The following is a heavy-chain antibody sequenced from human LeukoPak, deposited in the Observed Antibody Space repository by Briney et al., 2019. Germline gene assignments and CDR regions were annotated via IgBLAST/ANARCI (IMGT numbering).Heavy chain of an antibody. CDR3: ARGSSVYGSGSPSDY. J-gene: IGHJ4*02. D-gene: IGHD3-10*01. CDR1: GGTFSSYA. CDR2: IIPIFGTA. Sequence: ASVKVSCKASGGTFSSYAISWVRQAPGQGLEWMGGIIPIFGTANYAQKFQGRVTITTDESTSTAYMELSSLRSEDTAVYYCARGSSVYGSGSPSDYWGQGTLVTVSS. V-gene: IGHV1-69*05.